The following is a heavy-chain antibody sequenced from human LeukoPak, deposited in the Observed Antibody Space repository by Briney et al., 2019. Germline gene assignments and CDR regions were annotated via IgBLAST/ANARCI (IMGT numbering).Heavy chain of an antibody. CDR1: GYTFTSYG. CDR3: ASVPVPGLSGYSYFDS. J-gene: IGHJ4*02. Sequence: ASVKVSCKASGYTFTSYGISWVRQAPGQGLEWMGWISAYNGNTNYAQKLQGRVTMTTDTSTSTAYMELRSLRSDDTAVYYCASVPVPGLSGYSYFDSGGQGILVTVSS. D-gene: IGHD5-12*01. CDR2: ISAYNGNT. V-gene: IGHV1-18*01.